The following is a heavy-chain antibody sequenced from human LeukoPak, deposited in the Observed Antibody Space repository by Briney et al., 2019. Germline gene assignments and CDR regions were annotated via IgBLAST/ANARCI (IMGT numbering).Heavy chain of an antibody. J-gene: IGHJ4*02. V-gene: IGHV3-74*01. Sequence: PGGSLRLSCEASGFTFSSHWMHWVRQAPGKGLVWVSRIKSDGSNTGYADSVKGRFTISRDNAKNMLYMQMNTLRAEDTAVYYCVRDYCGSTSCRLDYWGQGTLVTVSS. CDR2: IKSDGSNT. CDR1: GFTFSSHW. D-gene: IGHD2-2*01. CDR3: VRDYCGSTSCRLDY.